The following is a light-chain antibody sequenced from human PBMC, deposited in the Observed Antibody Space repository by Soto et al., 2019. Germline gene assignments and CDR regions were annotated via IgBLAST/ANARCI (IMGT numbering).Light chain of an antibody. J-gene: IGKJ1*01. Sequence: EIVLTQSPGTLSLSPGERATLSCRASQSISSTYLAWYRQKSGQAPRLLIYAASSRATGIPDRFSGSGSGTDFTLTISRLEPEDFAVYYCQQYFASSWTFGQGTRVEI. CDR2: AAS. V-gene: IGKV3-20*01. CDR3: QQYFASSWT. CDR1: QSISSTY.